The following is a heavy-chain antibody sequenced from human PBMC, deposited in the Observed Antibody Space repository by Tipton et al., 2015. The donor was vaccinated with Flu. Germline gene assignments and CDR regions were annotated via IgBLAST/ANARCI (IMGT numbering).Heavy chain of an antibody. CDR3: ARDRGYSCFDY. D-gene: IGHD5-12*01. Sequence: SGFSFSSYWMSWVRQAPGKGLEWVANMNQDGSEKNYMDAVKGRFSISRDNAKNSVYLQMNSLRAGDTAVYYCARDRGYSCFDYWGLGNLVTVSS. J-gene: IGHJ4*02. CDR2: MNQDGSEK. V-gene: IGHV3-7*01. CDR1: GFSFSSYW.